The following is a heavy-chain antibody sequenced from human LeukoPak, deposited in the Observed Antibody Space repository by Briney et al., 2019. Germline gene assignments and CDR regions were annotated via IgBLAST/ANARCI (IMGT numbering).Heavy chain of an antibody. D-gene: IGHD3-22*01. CDR3: ARHYYDNNNIYPPAY. Sequence: PSETLSLTCTVSGGSISSYYWSWIRQPPGKGLEWIGYIYYSGSTDYKPSLKSRVTISVDTSKNQFSLELRSVTAADTAVYYCARHYYDNNNIYPPAYWGQGTPVTVSS. CDR1: GGSISSYY. V-gene: IGHV4-59*08. CDR2: IYYSGST. J-gene: IGHJ4*02.